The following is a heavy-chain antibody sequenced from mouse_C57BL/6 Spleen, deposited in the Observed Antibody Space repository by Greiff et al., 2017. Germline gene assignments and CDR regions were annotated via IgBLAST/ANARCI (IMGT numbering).Heavy chain of an antibody. J-gene: IGHJ3*01. V-gene: IGHV1-62-3*01. D-gene: IGHD2-3*01. CDR1: GYTFTSYW. CDR3: ARYYDGYYWFAY. Sequence: VQLQQSGAELVKPGASVKLSCKASGYTFTSYWMHWVKQRPGRGLEWIGRLDPNSGGTKYNENFKSKATLTVDKPSSTAYMQISSLTSEDSAVYYSARYYDGYYWFAYWGQGTLVTVSA. CDR2: LDPNSGGT.